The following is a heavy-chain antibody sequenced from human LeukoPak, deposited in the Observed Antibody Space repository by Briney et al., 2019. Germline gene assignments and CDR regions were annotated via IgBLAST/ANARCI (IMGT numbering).Heavy chain of an antibody. D-gene: IGHD3-3*01. Sequence: TGGPLRLSCAASGFTFSSYGMHWVRQAPGKGLEWVSAISGSGGSTYYADSVKGRFTISRDNSKNTLYLQMNSLRAEDTAVYYCAKGIDVGVVILVPVYFDYWGQGTLVTVSS. CDR3: AKGIDVGVVILVPVYFDY. V-gene: IGHV3-23*01. CDR2: ISGSGGST. J-gene: IGHJ4*02. CDR1: GFTFSSYG.